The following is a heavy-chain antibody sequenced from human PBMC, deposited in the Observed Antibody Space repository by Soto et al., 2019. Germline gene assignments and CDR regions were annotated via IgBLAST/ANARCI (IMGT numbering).Heavy chain of an antibody. CDR2: INPSGGST. CDR3: ARPPNYYDSSGSYYQLDY. D-gene: IGHD3-22*01. V-gene: IGHV1-46*01. J-gene: IGHJ4*02. CDR1: GYTFTSYY. Sequence: GASVKVSCKASGYTFTSYYMHWVRQAPGQGLEWMGIINPSGGSTSYAQKFQGRVTMTRDTSTSTVYMELSSLRSEDTAVYYCARPPNYYDSSGSYYQLDYWGQGTLVTVS.